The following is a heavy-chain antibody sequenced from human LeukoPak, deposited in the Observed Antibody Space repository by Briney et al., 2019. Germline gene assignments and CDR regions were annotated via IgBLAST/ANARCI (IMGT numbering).Heavy chain of an antibody. J-gene: IGHJ3*02. CDR1: GFTFSHYW. CDR2: IKQDGSEK. CDR3: ARDQGPLDI. V-gene: IGHV3-7*01. Sequence: PGGSLRLSCAASGFTFSHYWMSWVRQAPGKGLEWLANIKQDGSEKYYVDSVKGRFTISRDNAKNSLYLQMNSQRAEDTAIYYCARDQGPLDIWGQGTMVTVSS.